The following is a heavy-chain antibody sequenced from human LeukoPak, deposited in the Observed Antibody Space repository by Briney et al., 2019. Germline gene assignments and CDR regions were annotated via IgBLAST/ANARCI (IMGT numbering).Heavy chain of an antibody. CDR1: GFIFSNYV. J-gene: IGHJ4*02. CDR2: IWYDGSNR. Sequence: VGYLRLYCEASGFIFSNYVMHWVRAAPGKGTEWVAVIWYDGSNRYHAHSVKGRFTISRDNSKNTLYLQMNSLRADDTAVYYCARAVGPFDYWGQGTLVTVSS. D-gene: IGHD1-26*01. CDR3: ARAVGPFDY. V-gene: IGHV3-33*01.